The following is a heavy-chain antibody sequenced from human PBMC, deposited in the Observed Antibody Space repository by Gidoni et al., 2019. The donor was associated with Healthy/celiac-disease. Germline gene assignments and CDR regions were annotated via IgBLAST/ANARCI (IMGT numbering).Heavy chain of an antibody. CDR2: TYYRSKWYN. CDR1: GDSVSSNSAA. D-gene: IGHD5-18*01. CDR3: ARAQPDYYYYGMDV. V-gene: IGHV6-1*01. Sequence: QVQLQQSGPGLVKTSTTPSLTCAISGDSVSSNSAAWNWLRQSPSRGLEWLGRTYYRSKWYNDYAVSVKSRITLNPYTSKNQFSLQLNSVTPEDTAVYYCARAQPDYYYYGMDVWGQGTTVTVSS. J-gene: IGHJ6*02.